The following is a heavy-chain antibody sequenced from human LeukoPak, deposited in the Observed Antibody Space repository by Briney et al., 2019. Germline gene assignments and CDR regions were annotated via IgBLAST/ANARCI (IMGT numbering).Heavy chain of an antibody. D-gene: IGHD5-12*01. CDR2: MSFDGSQ. CDR1: GRPFSSSI. Sequence: GGSLRLSCALSGRPFSSSIMHWVRQAPGKGLEWVAGMSFDGSQYYVDSVKGRFTISRDNSGNTVFLHMTSLRPEDTAVYFCAREGHTSGFCGAFDIWGQGTTATISS. J-gene: IGHJ3*02. CDR3: AREGHTSGFCGAFDI. V-gene: IGHV3-30*03.